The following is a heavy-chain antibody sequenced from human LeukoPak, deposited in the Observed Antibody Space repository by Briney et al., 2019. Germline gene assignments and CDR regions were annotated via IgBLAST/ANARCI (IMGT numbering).Heavy chain of an antibody. J-gene: IGHJ6*03. CDR2: ISSSSSTI. CDR3: ARDGIAAAGYYYMDV. Sequence: GGSLRLSCAASGFTFSSYSMNWVRQAPGKGLEGVSYISSSSSTIYYADSVKGRFTISRDNAKNTLYLQMNSLRAEDTAVYYCARDGIAAAGYYYMDVWGKGTTVTISS. CDR1: GFTFSSYS. V-gene: IGHV3-48*04. D-gene: IGHD6-13*01.